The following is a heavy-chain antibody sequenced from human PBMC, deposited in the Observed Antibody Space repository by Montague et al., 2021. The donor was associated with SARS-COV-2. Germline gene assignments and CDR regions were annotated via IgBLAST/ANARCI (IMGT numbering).Heavy chain of an antibody. CDR1: GGSISSSNW. D-gene: IGHD6-19*01. CDR3: ASRGAVAGKVYFQH. Sequence: SETLSLTCAVSGGSISSSNWWSWVRQPPGKGLGWIGEIYHSGSTNNNPSLKSRVTISVDKSKNQFSLKLSSVTAADTAVYYCASRGAVAGKVYFQHWGQGTLVTVSS. J-gene: IGHJ1*01. V-gene: IGHV4-4*02. CDR2: IYHSGST.